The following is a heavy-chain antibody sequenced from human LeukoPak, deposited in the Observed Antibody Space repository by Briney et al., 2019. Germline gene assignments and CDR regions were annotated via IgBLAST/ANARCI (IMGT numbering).Heavy chain of an antibody. D-gene: IGHD2-2*01. Sequence: GASVKVSCKASGYTFTGYYMHWVRQAPGQGLEWMGWINPNSGGTNYAQKFQGRVTMTRDTSISTAYMELSRLRSDDTAVYYCARGLPIVVVPAATGSLDYWGRGTLVTVSS. CDR1: GYTFTGYY. CDR2: INPNSGGT. V-gene: IGHV1-2*02. CDR3: ARGLPIVVVPAATGSLDY. J-gene: IGHJ4*02.